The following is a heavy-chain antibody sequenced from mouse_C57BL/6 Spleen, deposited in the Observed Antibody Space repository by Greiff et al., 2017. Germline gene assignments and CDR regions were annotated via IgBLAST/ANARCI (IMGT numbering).Heavy chain of an antibody. D-gene: IGHD2-3*01. V-gene: IGHV1-54*01. CDR3: ATYDPKGYFDV. CDR1: GYAFTNYL. CDR2: INPGSGGT. J-gene: IGHJ1*03. Sequence: VQRVESGAELVRPGTSVKVSCKASGYAFTNYLIEWVKQRPGQGLEWIGVINPGSGGTNYNEKFKGKATLTADKSSSTAYMQLSSLTSEDSAVYFCATYDPKGYFDVWGTGTTVTVSS.